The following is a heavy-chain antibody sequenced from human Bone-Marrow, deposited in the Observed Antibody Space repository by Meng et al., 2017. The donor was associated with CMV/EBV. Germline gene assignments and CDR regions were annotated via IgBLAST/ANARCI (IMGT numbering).Heavy chain of an antibody. D-gene: IGHD2-15*01. Sequence: GESLKISCAASGFTVSSNYMSWVRQAPGKGLEWVSSISSSNSYTFYIDSVKGRFSISRDNTKNSVYLQMNSLRAEDTAIYYCVRVLEDVVVVVPNYYYGMDAWGQGTAVTVSS. CDR2: ISSSNSYT. CDR3: VRVLEDVVVVVPNYYYGMDA. V-gene: IGHV3-21*01. CDR1: GFTVSSNY. J-gene: IGHJ6*01.